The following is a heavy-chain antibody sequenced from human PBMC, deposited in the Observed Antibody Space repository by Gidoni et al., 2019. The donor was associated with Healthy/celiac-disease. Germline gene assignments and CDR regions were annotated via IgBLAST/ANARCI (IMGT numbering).Heavy chain of an antibody. D-gene: IGHD6-13*01. CDR1: GFNFSSYG. CDR3: ARDLDEGSSWSTYGYYYYGMDV. Sequence: QVQLVESGGGVVQPGRSLRLSCAASGFNFSSYGRHWVRKAPGKGLEWVAVISYDGSNKYYADSVKGRFTISRDNSKNTLYLQMNSLRAEDTAVYYCARDLDEGSSWSTYGYYYYGMDVWGQGTTVTVSS. CDR2: ISYDGSNK. J-gene: IGHJ6*02. V-gene: IGHV3-30*03.